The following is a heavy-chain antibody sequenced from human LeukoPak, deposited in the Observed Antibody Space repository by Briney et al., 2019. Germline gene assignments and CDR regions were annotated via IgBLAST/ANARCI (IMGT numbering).Heavy chain of an antibody. CDR1: GFTFSNYW. CDR2: INIDGNKK. D-gene: IGHD3-16*01. Sequence: PGGSLRLSCAASGFTFSNYWMTWVRQAPGRGLEWVANINIDGNKKDNVGSVEGRFTISRDNAKNSLYLGMISLRTEDTAVYYCATDKAFHAFDIWGQGTMVTVSS. J-gene: IGHJ3*02. CDR3: ATDKAFHAFDI. V-gene: IGHV3-7*03.